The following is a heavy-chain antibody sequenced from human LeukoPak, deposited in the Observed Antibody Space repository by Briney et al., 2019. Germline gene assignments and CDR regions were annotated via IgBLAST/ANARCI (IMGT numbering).Heavy chain of an antibody. CDR3: AKIGASVGF. CDR1: GFTFSSYA. CDR2: INGGGGST. Sequence: GGSLRLSCAASGFTFSSYAMSWVRQAPGKGLDWVSSINGGGGSTYYADSVKGRFTISRDNSKNTLYLQMNSLRAEDTAVYYCAKIGASVGFWGQGTLVTVSS. D-gene: IGHD4/OR15-4a*01. V-gene: IGHV3-23*01. J-gene: IGHJ4*02.